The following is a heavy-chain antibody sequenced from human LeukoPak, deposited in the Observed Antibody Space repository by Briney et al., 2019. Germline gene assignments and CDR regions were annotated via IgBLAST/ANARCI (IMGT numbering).Heavy chain of an antibody. CDR1: GSTFSTYA. J-gene: IGHJ3*02. D-gene: IGHD3-22*01. CDR2: ISYDGSNK. Sequence: GGSLRLSCAASGSTFSTYAMHWVRQAPGKGLEWVAVISYDGSNKYYADSVKGRFTISRDNSKNTLYLQMSSPRSEDTAVYYCARSITMIVVVEDAFDIWGQGTMVTVSS. V-gene: IGHV3-30-3*01. CDR3: ARSITMIVVVEDAFDI.